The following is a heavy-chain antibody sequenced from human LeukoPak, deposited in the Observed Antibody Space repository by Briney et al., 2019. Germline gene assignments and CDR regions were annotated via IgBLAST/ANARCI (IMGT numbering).Heavy chain of an antibody. CDR3: ARDLVSRYSGSYQDY. CDR2: ISSLSGTI. CDR1: GFTFSSYS. Sequence: GGSLRLSCAASGFTFSSYSMNWVRQAPGEGLEWVSYISSLSGTIYYADSVKGRFTISRDNAKNSLYLQMDSLRAEDTAVYYCARDLVSRYSGSYQDYWGQGTLVTVSS. J-gene: IGHJ4*02. D-gene: IGHD1-26*01. V-gene: IGHV3-48*01.